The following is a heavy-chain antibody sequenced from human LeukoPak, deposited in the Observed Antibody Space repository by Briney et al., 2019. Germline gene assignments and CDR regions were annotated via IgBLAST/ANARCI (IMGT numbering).Heavy chain of an antibody. CDR2: IYYSGST. D-gene: IGHD6-19*01. CDR3: ARQRNSSGWYGIYYYYYYMDV. Sequence: SETLSLTCTVSGGSISSYYWSWIRQPPGKGLEWIGYIYYSGSTNYNPSLKSRVTISVDTSKNQFSLKLSSVTAADTAVYYCARQRNSSGWYGIYYYYYYMDVWGKGTTVTISS. CDR1: GGSISSYY. J-gene: IGHJ6*03. V-gene: IGHV4-59*08.